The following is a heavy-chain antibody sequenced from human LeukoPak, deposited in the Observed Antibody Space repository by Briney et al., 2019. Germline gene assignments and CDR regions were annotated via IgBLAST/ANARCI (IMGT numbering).Heavy chain of an antibody. J-gene: IGHJ4*02. D-gene: IGHD5/OR15-5a*01. CDR3: ARVGHSTSGY. V-gene: IGHV4-34*01. CDR2: IYHSGST. Sequence: SETLSLTCAVYGGSFSGYYWSWIRQPPGKGLEWIGSIYHSGSTYYNPSLKSRVTISVDTSKNQFSLKLSSVTAADTAVYYCARVGHSTSGYWGQGTLVTVSS. CDR1: GGSFSGYY.